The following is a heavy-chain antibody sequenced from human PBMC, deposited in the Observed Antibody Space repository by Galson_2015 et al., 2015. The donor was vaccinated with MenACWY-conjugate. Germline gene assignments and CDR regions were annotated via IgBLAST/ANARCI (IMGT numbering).Heavy chain of an antibody. CDR1: GFTFSTYW. V-gene: IGHV3-7*03. J-gene: IGHJ4*02. CDR3: ARNLPLGDSVED. D-gene: IGHD2-15*01. Sequence: SLRLSCAASGFTFSTYWMTWVRQAPGKGLEWVANINQDGSETYYVDSMKGRFTISRDNAKNSLYLQMNSLRVEDTAVYFCARNLPLGDSVEDWGQGTLVTVSS. CDR2: INQDGSET.